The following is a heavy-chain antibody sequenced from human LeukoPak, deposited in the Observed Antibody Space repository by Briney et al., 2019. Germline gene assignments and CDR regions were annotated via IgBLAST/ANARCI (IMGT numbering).Heavy chain of an antibody. CDR3: AREPRYYYDSSGWTDY. V-gene: IGHV3-48*03. CDR2: ISSSGSTI. D-gene: IGHD3-22*01. Sequence: GGSLRLSCAASGFTFSSYEMNWVRQAPGKGLEWVSYISSSGSTIYYADSVKGRFTISRDNAKNSLYLQMNSLRAEDTAVYYCAREPRYYYDSSGWTDYWGQGTLVTVSS. CDR1: GFTFSSYE. J-gene: IGHJ4*02.